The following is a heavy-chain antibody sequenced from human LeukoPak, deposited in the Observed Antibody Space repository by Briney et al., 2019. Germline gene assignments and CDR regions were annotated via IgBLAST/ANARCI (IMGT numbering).Heavy chain of an antibody. V-gene: IGHV3-23*01. J-gene: IGHJ5*02. CDR1: GFTFSSYA. CDR2: ISGSGGST. D-gene: IGHD2-15*01. CDR3: AKGALRAATLDNWFDP. Sequence: QSGGSLRLSCAASGFTFSSYAMSWVRQAPGKGLEWVSAISGSGGSTYYADSVKGRFTISRDNSKNTLYLQMNSLRAEDTAVYYCAKGALRAATLDNWFDPWGQGTLVTVSS.